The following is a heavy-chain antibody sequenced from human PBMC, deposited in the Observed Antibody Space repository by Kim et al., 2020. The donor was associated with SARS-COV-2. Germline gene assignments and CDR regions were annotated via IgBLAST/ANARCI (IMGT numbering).Heavy chain of an antibody. D-gene: IGHD4-17*01. CDR1: GFTFSSYS. Sequence: GGSLRLSCAASGFTFSSYSMNWVRQAPGKGLEWVSSISSSSSYIYYADSVKGRFTISRDNAKNSLYLQMNSLRAEDTAVYYCARDDSDLTVIVRYYYYGMDVWGQGTTVTVSS. V-gene: IGHV3-21*01. CDR3: ARDDSDLTVIVRYYYYGMDV. CDR2: ISSSSSYI. J-gene: IGHJ6*02.